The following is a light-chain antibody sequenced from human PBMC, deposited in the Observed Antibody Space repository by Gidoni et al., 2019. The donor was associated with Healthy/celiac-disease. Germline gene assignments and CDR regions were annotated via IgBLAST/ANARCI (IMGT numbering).Light chain of an antibody. CDR1: QSVSSY. J-gene: IGKJ2*01. V-gene: IGKV3-11*01. CDR3: QQRSNWPPDT. Sequence: IVLTQSPATLSLSPGARATLSCRASQSVSSYLAWYQQKPGHAPRLLIYDASNRATGIPARFSGSGSGTDFTLTISSLEPEDFAVYYCQQRSNWPPDTFGQGTKLEIK. CDR2: DAS.